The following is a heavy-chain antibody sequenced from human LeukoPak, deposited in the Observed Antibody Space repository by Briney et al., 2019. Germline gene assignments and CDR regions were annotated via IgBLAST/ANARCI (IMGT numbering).Heavy chain of an antibody. CDR2: INHSGST. J-gene: IGHJ6*04. Sequence: PSETPSLTCAVYGGSFSGYYWSWIRQPPGKGLEWIGEINHSGSTNYNPSLKSRVTISVDTSKNQFSLKLSSVTAADTAVYYCARADWNSGMDVWGKGTTVTVSS. D-gene: IGHD1/OR15-1a*01. V-gene: IGHV4-34*01. CDR1: GGSFSGYY. CDR3: ARADWNSGMDV.